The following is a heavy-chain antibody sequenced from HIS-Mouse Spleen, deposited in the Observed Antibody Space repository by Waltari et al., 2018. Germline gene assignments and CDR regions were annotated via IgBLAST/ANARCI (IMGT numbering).Heavy chain of an antibody. CDR3: AREIPYSSSWYDWYFDL. Sequence: QLQLQESGPGLVKPSETLSLTCTVSVGSISSSRSYWGWIRQPPGKGLEWIGVIYYSGSTYYNPSLKSRVTISVDTSKNQFSLKLSSVTAADTAVYYCAREIPYSSSWYDWYFDLWGRGTLVTVSS. D-gene: IGHD6-13*01. V-gene: IGHV4-39*07. CDR1: VGSISSSRSY. J-gene: IGHJ2*01. CDR2: IYYSGST.